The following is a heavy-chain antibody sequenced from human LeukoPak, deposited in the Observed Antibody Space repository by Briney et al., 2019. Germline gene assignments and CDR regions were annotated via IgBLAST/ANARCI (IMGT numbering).Heavy chain of an antibody. J-gene: IGHJ4*02. V-gene: IGHV4-4*02. Sequence: SGTLSLTCAVSGGSISSSNWWSWVRQPPGKGLEWIGEIYHSGSTNYNPSLKSRVTISVDTSKNQFSLKLSSVTAADTAVYYCARAEVLPDFYDTSGGFDYWGQGTLVTVSS. CDR2: IYHSGST. CDR1: GGSISSSNW. CDR3: ARAEVLPDFYDTSGGFDY. D-gene: IGHD3-22*01.